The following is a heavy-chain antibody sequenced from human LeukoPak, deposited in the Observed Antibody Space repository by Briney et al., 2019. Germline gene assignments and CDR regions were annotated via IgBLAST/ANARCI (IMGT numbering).Heavy chain of an antibody. CDR3: ARDPRGGSYYFDN. D-gene: IGHD1-26*01. J-gene: IGHJ4*02. Sequence: SVKVSCKVSGGTFISYSLSWVRQAPGQGLEWMGRIISVRDTANYAQKFQGRVTITLDQSTTTTYMTLSGLRSEDSAMYYCARDPRGGSYYFDNWGQGTLVTVSS. CDR1: GGTFISYS. CDR2: IISVRDTA. V-gene: IGHV1-69*08.